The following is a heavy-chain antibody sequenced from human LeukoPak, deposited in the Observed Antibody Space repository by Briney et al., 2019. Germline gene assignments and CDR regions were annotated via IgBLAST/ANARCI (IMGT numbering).Heavy chain of an antibody. Sequence: PSETLSLTCTVSGVSINTYFWSWIRQPPGKGLEWIGYVYYNGITNYNPSLKSRVSISLDTSKNQFSLRLNSVTAAGTAVYYCASQLGGTTFHWGQGTLVTVSS. CDR3: ASQLGGTTFH. CDR2: VYYNGIT. D-gene: IGHD1/OR15-1a*01. V-gene: IGHV4-59*01. J-gene: IGHJ4*02. CDR1: GVSINTYF.